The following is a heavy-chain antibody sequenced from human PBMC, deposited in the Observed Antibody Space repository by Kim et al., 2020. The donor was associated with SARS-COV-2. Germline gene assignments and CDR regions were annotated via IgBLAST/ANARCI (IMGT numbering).Heavy chain of an antibody. V-gene: IGHV1-46*01. Sequence: APKFQGRVTMPRDTSTSTVYMELSSLRSEDTAVYYCARSHYYDSSASQDLWGRGTLVTVSS. CDR3: ARSHYYDSSASQDL. J-gene: IGHJ2*01. D-gene: IGHD3-22*01.